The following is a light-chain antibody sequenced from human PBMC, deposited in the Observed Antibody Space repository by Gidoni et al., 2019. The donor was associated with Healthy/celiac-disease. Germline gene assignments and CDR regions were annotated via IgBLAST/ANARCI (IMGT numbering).Light chain of an antibody. V-gene: IGKV3-20*01. J-gene: IGKJ4*01. CDR3: QQYGSSPLT. Sequence: EMVLTHSPGPLSLPPGERATLSCRASQSVSSSYLAWYQQKPGQAPRLLIYGASSRATGIPDRFSGSGSGTDFTLTISRLEPEDFAVYYCQQYGSSPLTFGGGTKVEIK. CDR2: GAS. CDR1: QSVSSSY.